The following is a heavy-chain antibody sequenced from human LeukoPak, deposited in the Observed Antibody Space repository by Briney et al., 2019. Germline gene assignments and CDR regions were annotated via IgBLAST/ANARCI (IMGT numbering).Heavy chain of an antibody. Sequence: SETLSLTCTVSGDFNSNYYWSWVRQPPGKGLEWIGYIYHSGNTNYAPSLRSRVTISVDTSKNQFSLKLFSVTAADTAIYYCARGGGYCSSTSCPLDPWGRGTLVTVSS. CDR3: ARGGGYCSSTSCPLDP. CDR2: IYHSGNT. J-gene: IGHJ5*02. CDR1: GDFNSNYY. D-gene: IGHD2-2*01. V-gene: IGHV4-59*01.